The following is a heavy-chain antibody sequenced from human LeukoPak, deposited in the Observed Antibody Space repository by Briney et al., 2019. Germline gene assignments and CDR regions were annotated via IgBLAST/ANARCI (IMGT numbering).Heavy chain of an antibody. Sequence: PSETLSLTCTVSGGSISSYYWSWIRQPPGKGLEWIGYIYYSGSTNYNPSLKSRVTISVDTSKNQFSLKLSSATAADTAVYYCARAEPDYYDSSGPLFDPWGQGTLVTVSS. CDR1: GGSISSYY. CDR3: ARAEPDYYDSSGPLFDP. CDR2: IYYSGST. D-gene: IGHD3-22*01. J-gene: IGHJ5*02. V-gene: IGHV4-59*01.